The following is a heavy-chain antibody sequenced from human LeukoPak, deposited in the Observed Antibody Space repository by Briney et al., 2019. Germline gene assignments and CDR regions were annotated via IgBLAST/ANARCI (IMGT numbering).Heavy chain of an antibody. Sequence: GASVKVSYKASGYTFTSYDINWVRQATGQGLEWMGWMNPNSGNTGYAQKFQGRVTMTRNTSISTACMELSSLRSEDTAVYYCARAKDYYGSGSYRYWGQGTLVTVSS. J-gene: IGHJ4*02. CDR3: ARAKDYYGSGSYRY. D-gene: IGHD3-10*01. CDR1: GYTFTSYD. V-gene: IGHV1-8*01. CDR2: MNPNSGNT.